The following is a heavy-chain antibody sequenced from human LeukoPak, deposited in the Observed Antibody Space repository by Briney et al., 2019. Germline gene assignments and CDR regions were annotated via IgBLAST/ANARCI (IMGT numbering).Heavy chain of an antibody. CDR2: ISWNSGSI. V-gene: IGHV3-9*01. CDR1: GFTFDDYA. Sequence: PGGSLRLSCAASGFTFDDYAMHWVRQAPGKGLEWVSGISWNSGSIGYADSVKGRFTISRDNAKNSLYLQMNSLRAEDTALYYCAKDRNDGYQGFDAFDIWGQGTMVTVSS. J-gene: IGHJ3*02. CDR3: AKDRNDGYQGFDAFDI. D-gene: IGHD5-24*01.